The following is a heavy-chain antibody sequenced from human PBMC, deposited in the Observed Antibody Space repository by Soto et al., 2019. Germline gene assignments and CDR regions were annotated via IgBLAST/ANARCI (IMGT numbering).Heavy chain of an antibody. J-gene: IGHJ4*02. CDR2: ISAHNGNT. D-gene: IGHD1-1*01. CDR3: ARGRYGDY. CDR1: GYAFTTYG. V-gene: IGHV1-18*01. Sequence: QVHLVQSGAEVKKPGASVKVSCQASGYAFTTYGITWVRQAPGQGLEWMGWISAHNGNTNYAQKLQGRVTVTRDTSTSTAYRELRSVRYDDTAVYYCARGRYGDYWGQGTLVTVSS.